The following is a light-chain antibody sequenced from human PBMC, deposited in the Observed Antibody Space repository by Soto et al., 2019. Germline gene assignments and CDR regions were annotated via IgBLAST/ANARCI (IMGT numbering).Light chain of an antibody. CDR3: SSYTSSSTVA. CDR1: SSDIGGYNY. CDR2: EVS. J-gene: IGLJ2*01. Sequence: QSALTQSASVSGSPGQSITISCTGTSSDIGGYNYVSWYQQHPDKAPKLMIFEVSNRPSGVTNRFSGSNTGNTASLTISGLLPEDEAYYYCSSYTSSSTVAFGGGTKLTVL. V-gene: IGLV2-14*01.